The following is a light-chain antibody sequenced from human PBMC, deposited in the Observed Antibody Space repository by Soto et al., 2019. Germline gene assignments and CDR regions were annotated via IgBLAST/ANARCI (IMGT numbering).Light chain of an antibody. V-gene: IGKV1-6*01. CDR2: AAS. J-gene: IGKJ1*01. CDR1: QGLRND. CDR3: LQDYNYHRT. Sequence: AIQMTQSPSSLSASVGDRVTITCRASQGLRNDLGWYQQKPGKAPKLLIYAASSLQSGVPSRFSGSGSGTDFTLTISSLQPEDFATYYCLQDYNYHRTFGQGTKVEIK.